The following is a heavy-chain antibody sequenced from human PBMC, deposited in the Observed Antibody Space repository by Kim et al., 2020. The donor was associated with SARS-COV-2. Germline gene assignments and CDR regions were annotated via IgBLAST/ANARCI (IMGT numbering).Heavy chain of an antibody. J-gene: IGHJ5*02. V-gene: IGHV4-39*01. D-gene: IGHD2-21*01. Sequence: KSRVTRSVDTSKNQFSLKLSSVTAADTAVYYCARQGAYCGGDCHLRWFDPWGQGTLVTVSS. CDR3: ARQGAYCGGDCHLRWFDP.